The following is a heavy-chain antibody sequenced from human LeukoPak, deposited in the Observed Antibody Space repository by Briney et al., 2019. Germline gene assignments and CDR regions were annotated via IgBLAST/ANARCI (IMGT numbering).Heavy chain of an antibody. D-gene: IGHD3-10*01. CDR3: ARIPRGLLTRTYYMDV. V-gene: IGHV1-2*02. J-gene: IGHJ6*03. Sequence: ASVKVSCKASGYTFTGYYMHWVRQAPGQGLEWMGWIDPNSGGTNYAQKLQGRVTMTTDTSTSTAYMELRSLRSDDTAVYYCARIPRGLLTRTYYMDVWGKGTTVTVSS. CDR2: IDPNSGGT. CDR1: GYTFTGYY.